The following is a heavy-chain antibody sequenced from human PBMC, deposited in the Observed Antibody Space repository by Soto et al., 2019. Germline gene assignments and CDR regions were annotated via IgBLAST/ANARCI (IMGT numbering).Heavy chain of an antibody. CDR3: ARDCGYSSGWFFGY. D-gene: IGHD6-19*01. V-gene: IGHV3-30-3*01. CDR1: GFTFSSYA. CDR2: ISYDGSNK. Sequence: QVQLVESGGGVVQPGRSLRLSCAASGFTFSSYAMHWVRQAPGKGLEWVAVISYDGSNKYYADSVKGRFTISRDNSKNTLYLQMNSLRAEDTAVYYCARDCGYSSGWFFGYWVQGTLVTVSS. J-gene: IGHJ4*02.